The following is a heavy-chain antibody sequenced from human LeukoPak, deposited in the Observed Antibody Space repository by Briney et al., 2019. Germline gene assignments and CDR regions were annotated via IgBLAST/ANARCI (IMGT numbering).Heavy chain of an antibody. CDR1: GGSITSGRCS. Sequence: PSETLSLTCAVSGGSITSGRCSWSWIRQPPGKGLEWIGYLYLGGSSHYNPSLRTRVTISLDRSKNQLSLNLTSVTAADTAVYYCARASDYGAPRDAFDIWGQGTTVTVS. D-gene: IGHD4-17*01. CDR3: ARASDYGAPRDAFDI. V-gene: IGHV4-30-2*01. CDR2: LYLGGSS. J-gene: IGHJ3*02.